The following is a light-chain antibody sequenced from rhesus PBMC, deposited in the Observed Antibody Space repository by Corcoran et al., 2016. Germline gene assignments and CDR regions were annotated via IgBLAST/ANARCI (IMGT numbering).Light chain of an antibody. Sequence: DIQMTQSPSSLSASVGDRVTITCRASDNVNNYLNWYQPKPGKSPKFLIYKASIFQSGVPSRFSGSGSGTDYTFTISSLQPEVVATYYCQHGYGTPYSFGQGTKVEIK. J-gene: IGKJ2*01. CDR1: DNVNNY. CDR3: QHGYGTPYS. CDR2: KAS. V-gene: IGKV1-74*01.